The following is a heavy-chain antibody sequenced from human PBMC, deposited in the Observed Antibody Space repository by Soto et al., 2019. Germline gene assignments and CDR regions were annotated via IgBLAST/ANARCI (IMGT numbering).Heavy chain of an antibody. V-gene: IGHV3-74*01. Sequence: GSLRLSCAASGFTFSSYWMHWVRQAPGKGLVWVSRINSDGSSTSYADSVKGRFTISRDNAKNTLYLQMNSLRAEDTAVYYCAREKYSSGWYDYWGQGTLVTVS. CDR1: GFTFSSYW. D-gene: IGHD6-19*01. CDR2: INSDGSST. CDR3: AREKYSSGWYDY. J-gene: IGHJ4*02.